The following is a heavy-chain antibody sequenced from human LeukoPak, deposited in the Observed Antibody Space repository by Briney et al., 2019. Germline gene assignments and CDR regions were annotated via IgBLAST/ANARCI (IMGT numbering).Heavy chain of an antibody. D-gene: IGHD4/OR15-4a*01. CDR2: IKTDGSHT. CDR1: GFTFSCYW. CDR3: ARASMGGRDYHLDS. V-gene: IGHV3-7*01. J-gene: IGHJ4*02. Sequence: PGGSLRLSCAASGFTFSCYWMTWVRQAPGKGLEWVANIKTDGSHTYYVDFVKGRFTISRDNAKNLLFLQLGSLRADDTGVYYCARASMGGRDYHLDSWGQGTLVTVSS.